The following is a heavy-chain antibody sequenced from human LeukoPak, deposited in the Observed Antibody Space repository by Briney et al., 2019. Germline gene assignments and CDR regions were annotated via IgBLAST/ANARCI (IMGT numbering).Heavy chain of an antibody. CDR1: GYSFTTYW. J-gene: IGHJ4*02. V-gene: IGHV5-51*01. D-gene: IGHD3-10*01. Sequence: GESLKISCKGSGYSFTTYWIGWVRQMPGKGLEWMGIIYPGDSATRYSPSFQGQVTISADKSISTAYLQWSSLKASDTATYYCASTTMVRGVISYFDSWGQGTVVTVSS. CDR3: ASTTMVRGVISYFDS. CDR2: IYPGDSAT.